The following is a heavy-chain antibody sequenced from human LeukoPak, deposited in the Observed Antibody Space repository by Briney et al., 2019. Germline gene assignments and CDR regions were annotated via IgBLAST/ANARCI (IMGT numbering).Heavy chain of an antibody. CDR1: GGSISTGDYY. CDR3: ARTPIYYFDNSGYYN. Sequence: SETLSLTCTVSGGSISTGDYYWSWIRQPAGKALEWVGRIYSSGRTNYAPSLKSRVTISIDTSKNQFSLKLSSVTAADTAVYYCARTPIYYFDNSGYYNWGQGTLVTVSS. D-gene: IGHD3-22*01. J-gene: IGHJ4*02. V-gene: IGHV4-61*02. CDR2: IYSSGRT.